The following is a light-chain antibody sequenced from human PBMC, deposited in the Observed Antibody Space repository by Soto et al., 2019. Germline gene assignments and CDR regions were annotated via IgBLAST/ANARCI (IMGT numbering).Light chain of an antibody. CDR1: QSVSSSY. J-gene: IGKJ1*01. V-gene: IGKV3-20*01. CDR2: GAS. Sequence: EVVLTQSAGTLALSRGESATLSCRASQSVSSSYLAWYQHRPGQAPRLLIFGASSRATGIPDRFSGTGSGTDFTLTISRLEPEDFAVYYCQQYGNSPWTFGQGTKVDIK. CDR3: QQYGNSPWT.